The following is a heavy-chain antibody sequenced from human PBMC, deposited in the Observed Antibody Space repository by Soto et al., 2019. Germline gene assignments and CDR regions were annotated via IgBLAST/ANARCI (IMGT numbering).Heavy chain of an antibody. V-gene: IGHV4-59*01. CDR1: GGSISSYY. Sequence: LSLTCTVSGGSISSYYWSWIRQPPGKGLEWIGYIYYSGSTNYNPSLKSRVTISVDTSKNQFSLKLSSVTAADTAVYYCARDRYSYGYYFDYWGQGTLVTVSS. J-gene: IGHJ4*02. CDR2: IYYSGST. D-gene: IGHD5-18*01. CDR3: ARDRYSYGYYFDY.